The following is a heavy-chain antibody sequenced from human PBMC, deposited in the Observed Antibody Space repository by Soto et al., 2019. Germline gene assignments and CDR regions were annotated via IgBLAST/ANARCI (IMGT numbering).Heavy chain of an antibody. CDR1: GFTFDDYT. J-gene: IGHJ4*02. Sequence: EVQLVESGGVVVQPGGSLRLSCAASGFTFDDYTMHWVRQAPGKGLEWVSLISWDGGSTYYADSVKGRFTISRDNSKNSLYLQMNSLRTEDTALYYCAKPDNYYDSSGYHYYFDYWGQGTLVTVSS. V-gene: IGHV3-43*01. CDR2: ISWDGGST. D-gene: IGHD3-22*01. CDR3: AKPDNYYDSSGYHYYFDY.